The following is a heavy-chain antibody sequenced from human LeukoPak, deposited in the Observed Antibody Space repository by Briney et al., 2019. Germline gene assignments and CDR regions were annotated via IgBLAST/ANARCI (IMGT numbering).Heavy chain of an antibody. Sequence: GGSLRLSCAASGFTFSSYSMNWVRQAPGKGLEWGSAISSSSSYIYYADSVKGRFTISRDNAKNSLYLQMNSLRAEDTAVYYCAREKRDYDYVWGSSAWGQGTMVTVSS. CDR1: GFTFSSYS. D-gene: IGHD3-16*01. J-gene: IGHJ3*01. CDR2: ISSSSSYI. CDR3: AREKRDYDYVWGSSA. V-gene: IGHV3-21*01.